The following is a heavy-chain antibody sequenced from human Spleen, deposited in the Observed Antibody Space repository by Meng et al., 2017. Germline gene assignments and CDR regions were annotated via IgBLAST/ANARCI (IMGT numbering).Heavy chain of an antibody. D-gene: IGHD1-26*01. Sequence: QLQLQESGPGLVKPSETLSLPCTVSGDSISTSYYWAWIRQPPGKGLEWIANIYYSGSTYYNPSLKSRVTISVDTSKNQFSLKVSSVTAADTAVYYCARAGGWFDPWGQGSLVTVSS. V-gene: IGHV4-39*07. CDR2: IYYSGST. CDR3: ARAGGWFDP. CDR1: GDSISTSYY. J-gene: IGHJ5*02.